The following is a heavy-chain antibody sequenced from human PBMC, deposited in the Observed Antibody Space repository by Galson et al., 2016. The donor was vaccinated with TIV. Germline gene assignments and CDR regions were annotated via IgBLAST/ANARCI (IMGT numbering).Heavy chain of an antibody. CDR3: ARSGSCYKYALDV. D-gene: IGHD3-10*01. Sequence: SVKVSCKASGNSFTCYFMHWVRQAPGQGLEWMGWINPKTGATTYAQELQGRITITRDTSASTVYMDLNRLQSDDTAVYYCARSGSCYKYALDVWGQGTTVAVSS. CDR2: INPKTGAT. V-gene: IGHV1-2*02. J-gene: IGHJ3*01. CDR1: GNSFTCYF.